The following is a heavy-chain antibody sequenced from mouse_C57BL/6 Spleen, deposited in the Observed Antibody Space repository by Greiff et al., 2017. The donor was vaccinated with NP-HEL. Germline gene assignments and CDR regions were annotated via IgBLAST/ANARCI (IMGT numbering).Heavy chain of an antibody. CDR2: IWSGGST. Sequence: QVQLKESGPGLVQPSQSLSITCTVSGFSLTSYGVHWVRQSPGKGLEWLGVIWSGGSTDYNAAFISRLSISKDNPKSQVFFKMNSRQADDTAIYYCARKLGLRRLYYYAMDYWGQVTSVTVSS. J-gene: IGHJ4*01. CDR3: ARKLGLRRLYYYAMDY. D-gene: IGHD2-4*01. V-gene: IGHV2-2*01. CDR1: GFSLTSYG.